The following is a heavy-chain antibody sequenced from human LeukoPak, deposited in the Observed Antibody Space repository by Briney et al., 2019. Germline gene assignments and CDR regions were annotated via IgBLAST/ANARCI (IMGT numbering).Heavy chain of an antibody. CDR2: ISSSSSYI. CDR3: ARAIPYCSSTSCYLFDY. J-gene: IGHJ4*02. D-gene: IGHD2-2*01. V-gene: IGHV3-21*01. Sequence: GGSLRLSCAASGCTFSSYSMNWVRQAPGKGLEWVSSISSSSSYIYYADSVKGRFTISRDNAKNSLYLQMNSLRAEDTAVYYCARAIPYCSSTSCYLFDYWGQGTLVTVSS. CDR1: GCTFSSYS.